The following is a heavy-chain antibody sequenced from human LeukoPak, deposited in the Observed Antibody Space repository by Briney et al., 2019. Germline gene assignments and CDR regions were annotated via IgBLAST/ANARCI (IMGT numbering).Heavy chain of an antibody. CDR3: ARDQSSSWISTQ. D-gene: IGHD6-13*01. Sequence: GGSLRLSCAASGFTFSSYSMNWVRQAPGKGLGWVSSISSSSSYIYYADSVKGRFTISRDNAKNSLYLQMNSLRAEDTAVYYCARDQSSSWISTQWGQGTLVTVSS. J-gene: IGHJ4*02. CDR1: GFTFSSYS. V-gene: IGHV3-21*01. CDR2: ISSSSSYI.